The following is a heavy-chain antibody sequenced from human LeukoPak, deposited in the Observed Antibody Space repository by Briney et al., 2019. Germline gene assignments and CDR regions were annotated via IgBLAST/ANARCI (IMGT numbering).Heavy chain of an antibody. D-gene: IGHD2-15*01. V-gene: IGHV1-2*06. J-gene: IGHJ4*02. CDR2: INPNSGGT. CDR3: ARDHCSGGSCYDFVDY. CDR1: GYTFTGYY. Sequence: ASVKVSCKASGYTFTGYYMHWVRQAPGQELEWMGRINPNSGGTNYAQKFQGRGTMTRDTSISTAYMELSRLRSDDTAVYYCARDHCSGGSCYDFVDYWGQGTLVTVSS.